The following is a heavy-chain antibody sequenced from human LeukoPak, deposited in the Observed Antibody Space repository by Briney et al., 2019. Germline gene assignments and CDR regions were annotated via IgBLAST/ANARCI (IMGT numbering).Heavy chain of an antibody. Sequence: GGSPRLSCAASGNYWMHWVRQAPGKGLVWVSHINGDGSWTTYADSVKGRFTISKDNAKNTVYLQMNNLRAEDTAVYYCVSFYETYWGRGTLVTVSS. CDR1: GNYW. CDR3: VSFYETY. D-gene: IGHD2-2*01. V-gene: IGHV3-74*01. CDR2: INGDGSWT. J-gene: IGHJ4*02.